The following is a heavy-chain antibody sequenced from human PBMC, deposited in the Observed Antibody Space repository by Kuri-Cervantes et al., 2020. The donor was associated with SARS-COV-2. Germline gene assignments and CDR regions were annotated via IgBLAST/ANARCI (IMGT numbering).Heavy chain of an antibody. J-gene: IGHJ6*02. V-gene: IGHV3-23*01. CDR3: ASRFWSGYYQPYYYYGMDV. CDR1: GSTFSNYA. Sequence: GESLKISCTASGSTFSNYAMTWVRQAPGKGLECVSAISDSGGRTHYANSMKDRFTISRDNSKNTLYLQMNSLRAEDTAVYYCASRFWSGYYQPYYYYGMDVWGQGTTVTVSS. D-gene: IGHD3-3*01. CDR2: ISDSGGRT.